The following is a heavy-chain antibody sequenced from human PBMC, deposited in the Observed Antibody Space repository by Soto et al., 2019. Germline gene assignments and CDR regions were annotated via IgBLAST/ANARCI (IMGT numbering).Heavy chain of an antibody. D-gene: IGHD3-22*01. CDR2: IIPIFGTA. CDR3: ARVYYDSSGYYTLGYYYYGMDV. CDR1: GGTFSSYA. V-gene: IGHV1-69*13. Sequence: ASVKVSCKASGGTFSSYAISWVRQAPGQGLEWMGGIIPIFGTANYAQKFQGRVTITADESTSTAYMELSSLRSEDTAVYYCARVYYDSSGYYTLGYYYYGMDVWGQGTTVTVSS. J-gene: IGHJ6*02.